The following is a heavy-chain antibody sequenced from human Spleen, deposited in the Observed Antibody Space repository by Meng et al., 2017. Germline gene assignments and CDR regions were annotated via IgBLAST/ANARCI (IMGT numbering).Heavy chain of an antibody. J-gene: IGHJ4*02. CDR3: ARGPTTMAHDFDY. CDR1: GWSFSDYY. V-gene: IGHV4-34*01. Sequence: QVQLQQVCGVLLTPPETLSLTFVVAGWSFSDYYWSWIRQPPGKGLEWIGEINHSGSTNYNPSLESRATTSVDTSQNNLSLKLSSVTAADSAVYYCARGPTTMAHDFDYWGQGTLVTVSS. D-gene: IGHD4-11*01. CDR2: INHSGST.